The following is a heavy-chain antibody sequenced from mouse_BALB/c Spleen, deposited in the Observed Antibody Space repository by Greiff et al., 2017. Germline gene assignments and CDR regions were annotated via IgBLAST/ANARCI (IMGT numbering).Heavy chain of an antibody. CDR1: GYTFTSYV. V-gene: IGHV1-14*01. J-gene: IGHJ3*01. CDR2: INPYKDGT. D-gene: IGHD2-14*01. CDR3: AREGVYRYDGSPFAY. Sequence: VQLQQSGPELVKPGASVKMSCKASGYTFTSYVMHWVKQKPGQGLEWIGYINPYKDGTKYNEKFKGKATLTSDKSSSTAYMELSSLTSEDSAVYYCAREGVYRYDGSPFAYWGQGTLVTVSA.